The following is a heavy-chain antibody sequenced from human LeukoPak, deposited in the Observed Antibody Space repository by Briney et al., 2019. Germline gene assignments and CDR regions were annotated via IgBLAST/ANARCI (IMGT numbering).Heavy chain of an antibody. V-gene: IGHV1-46*01. J-gene: IGHJ4*02. CDR3: ARDTPTSSGWYSH. CDR2: INPSGGST. D-gene: IGHD6-19*01. Sequence: GASVKVSCKASGYTFTSYYMHWVRQAPGQGLEWMGIINPSGGSTSYAQKFQGRVTITRDTSASTAYMELSSLRSEDTAVYYCARDTPTSSGWYSHWGQGTLVTVSS. CDR1: GYTFTSYY.